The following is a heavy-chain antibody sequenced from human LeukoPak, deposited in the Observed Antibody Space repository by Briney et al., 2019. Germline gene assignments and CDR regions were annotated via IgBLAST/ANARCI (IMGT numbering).Heavy chain of an antibody. V-gene: IGHV3-30*18. CDR3: AKDLMIVRAFDI. CDR1: GFTFSSYG. CDR2: ISYDGSNK. D-gene: IGHD3-22*01. Sequence: GGPLRLSCAASGFTFSSYGMHWVRQAPGKGLEWVAVISYDGSNKYYADSVKGRFTISRDNSKNTLYLQMNSLRAEDTAVYYCAKDLMIVRAFDIWGQGTMVTVSS. J-gene: IGHJ3*02.